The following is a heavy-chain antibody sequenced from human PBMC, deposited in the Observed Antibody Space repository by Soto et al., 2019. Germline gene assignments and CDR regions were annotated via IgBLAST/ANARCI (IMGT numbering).Heavy chain of an antibody. Sequence: ASVKVSCKASGYTFITYGITWVRQAPGQGLEWMGWISVYNGNTNYAQKFQGRVTMTTDTSTSTAYMELRSLRSDDTAVCYCARARTGDTAMVTTYYMDVWGKGTTVTVSS. CDR3: ARARTGDTAMVTTYYMDV. V-gene: IGHV1-18*01. CDR1: GYTFITYG. CDR2: ISVYNGNT. D-gene: IGHD5-18*01. J-gene: IGHJ6*03.